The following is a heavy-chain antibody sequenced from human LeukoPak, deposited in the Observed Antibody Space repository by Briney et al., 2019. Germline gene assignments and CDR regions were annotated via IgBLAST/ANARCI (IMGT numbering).Heavy chain of an antibody. J-gene: IGHJ4*02. CDR3: ARADY. CDR2: ISYDGSNK. Sequence: GGSLRLSCIASEVTFNKYAMHWVRQAPGKGLEWVAVISYDGSNKYYADSVKGRFTISRDNSKNTLYLQMNSLRAEDTAVYYCARADYWGQGTLVTVSS. V-gene: IGHV3-30-3*01. CDR1: EVTFNKYA.